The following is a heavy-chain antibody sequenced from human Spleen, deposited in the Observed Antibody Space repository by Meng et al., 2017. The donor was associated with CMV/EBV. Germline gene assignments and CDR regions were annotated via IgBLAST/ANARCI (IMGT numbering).Heavy chain of an antibody. CDR1: GGSINSNNW. Sequence: CAVSGGSINSNNWWSWVRQPPGKGLEWIGEIYRSGNTNYNPSLKSRVAISVDKSKNQFSLKLTSVTAADTAVYYCGKTVTTTYNWFDPWGQGTLVTVSS. V-gene: IGHV4-4*02. J-gene: IGHJ5*02. D-gene: IGHD4-11*01. CDR3: GKTVTTTYNWFDP. CDR2: IYRSGNT.